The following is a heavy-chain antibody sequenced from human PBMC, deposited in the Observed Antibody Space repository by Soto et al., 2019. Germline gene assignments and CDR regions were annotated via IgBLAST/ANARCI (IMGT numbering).Heavy chain of an antibody. Sequence: PGGSLRLSCAASGFTFRNYGMTWVRQAPGKGLEWVSSICSSGATTYYADSVKGRFTISRDNSKNTLYLQMNSLRAEDTAVYYCAKLGIRSSVEXWGQGTLVTVSX. CDR2: ICSSGATT. J-gene: IGHJ4*02. V-gene: IGHV3-23*01. D-gene: IGHD6-6*01. CDR1: GFTFRNYG. CDR3: AKLGIRSSVEX.